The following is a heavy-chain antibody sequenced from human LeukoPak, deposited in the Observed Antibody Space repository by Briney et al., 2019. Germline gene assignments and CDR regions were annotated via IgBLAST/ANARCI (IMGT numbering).Heavy chain of an antibody. Sequence: GGSLRLSCAASGFTFGSYAMHWVRQAPGKGLEYVSAISSNGGNTYYANSVKGRFTISRDNSKNTLYLQMGSLRAEDMAVYYCARDAGLRTPEYYFDYWGQGTLVTVSS. J-gene: IGHJ4*02. CDR2: ISSNGGNT. CDR3: ARDAGLRTPEYYFDY. CDR1: GFTFGSYA. V-gene: IGHV3-64*01. D-gene: IGHD5/OR15-5a*01.